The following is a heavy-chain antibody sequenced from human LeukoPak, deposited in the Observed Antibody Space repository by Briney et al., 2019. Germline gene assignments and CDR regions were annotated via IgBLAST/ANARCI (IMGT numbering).Heavy chain of an antibody. CDR2: IQYDGNER. CDR3: ANTMYSSAWSPFDY. CDR1: IFHFSSYG. D-gene: IGHD6-19*01. V-gene: IGHV3-30*02. J-gene: IGHJ4*02. Sequence: GGSLRHSCAASIFHFSSYGMQWVPQAPGKGMRRVAFIQYDGNERYYANSVKGRFTISRDNSKNTLYLQMNSLRPEDTALYYCANTMYSSAWSPFDYWGRGTLVSVSS.